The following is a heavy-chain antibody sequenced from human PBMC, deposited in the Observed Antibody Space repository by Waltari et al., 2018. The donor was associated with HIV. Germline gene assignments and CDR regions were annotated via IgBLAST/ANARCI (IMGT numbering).Heavy chain of an antibody. CDR2: INIDGRTI. CDR3: SRDTFGEYDF. CDR1: GFSVTNYW. D-gene: IGHD3-3*01. J-gene: IGHJ4*02. Sequence: SGGGLIKPGGSLRLSCAASGFSVTNYWMHWVRQSPGKGLVWVSRINIDGRTIDYADSVKGRFTISRDSAKNTLSLQMNSLREEDTAVYYCSRDTFGEYDFWGQGALVTVSS. V-gene: IGHV3-74*01.